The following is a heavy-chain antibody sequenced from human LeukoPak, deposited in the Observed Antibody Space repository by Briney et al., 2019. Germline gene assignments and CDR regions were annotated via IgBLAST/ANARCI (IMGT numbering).Heavy chain of an antibody. J-gene: IGHJ4*02. CDR2: ISSSSSTI. CDR1: GFTVSSNY. CDR3: ARDGDFDY. D-gene: IGHD7-27*01. Sequence: GGSLRLSCAASGFTVSSNYMSWVRQAPGKGLEWVSYISSSSSTIYYADSVKGRFTISRDNAKNSLYLQMNSLRAEDTAVYYCARDGDFDYWGQGTLVTVSS. V-gene: IGHV3-48*01.